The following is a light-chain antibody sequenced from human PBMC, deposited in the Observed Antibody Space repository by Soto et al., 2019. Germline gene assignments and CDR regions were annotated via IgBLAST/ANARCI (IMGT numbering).Light chain of an antibody. V-gene: IGKV1-39*01. CDR1: QTISTY. CDR2: DAS. J-gene: IGKJ2*01. Sequence: IQMTQSPSSLSASVGDRVTIPCRASQTISTYLNWYHQKPGQAPRPLIYDASSLLSGVPSRFSGSGSGTDFTLTIASLQPEDWSTYYCQQSDSTPYTVGQGTKVEI. CDR3: QQSDSTPYT.